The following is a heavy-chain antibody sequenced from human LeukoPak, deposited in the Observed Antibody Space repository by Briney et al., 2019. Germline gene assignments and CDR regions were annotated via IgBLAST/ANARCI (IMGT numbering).Heavy chain of an antibody. V-gene: IGHV4-34*01. J-gene: IGHJ4*02. Sequence: PSETLSLTCAVYGGSFSGYYWSWIRQPPGKGLEWIGEINHSGSTNYNPSLKSRVTISVDTSKNQFSLKLSSVTAADTAMYYCARRGGSGRAFDYWGQGILVTVSS. CDR1: GGSFSGYY. D-gene: IGHD6-19*01. CDR3: ARRGGSGRAFDY. CDR2: INHSGST.